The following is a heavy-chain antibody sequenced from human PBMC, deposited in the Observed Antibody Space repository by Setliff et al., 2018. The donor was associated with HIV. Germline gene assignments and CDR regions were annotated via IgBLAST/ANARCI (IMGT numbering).Heavy chain of an antibody. Sequence: PSETLSLTCTVSGGPVSTYYWSWIRQPPGKGLEWVGHIYSTGDTNYNPSLRSRVTLSADTSKNQLSLSLTSVTAADTAVYYCARVRLTMIMMVDYFDQWGQGTLVTVSS. V-gene: IGHV4-4*07. D-gene: IGHD3-22*01. J-gene: IGHJ4*02. CDR2: IYSTGDT. CDR3: ARVRLTMIMMVDYFDQ. CDR1: GGPVSTYY.